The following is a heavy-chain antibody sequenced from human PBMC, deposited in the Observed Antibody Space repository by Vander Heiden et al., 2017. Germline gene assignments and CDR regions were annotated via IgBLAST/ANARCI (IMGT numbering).Heavy chain of an antibody. CDR3: ARDRTEGSYRPKRFDY. CDR1: GYTFTSYA. CDR2: IGAYNSNT. J-gene: IGHJ4*02. Sequence: QVQLVQSGAEVTKPWASVKFSCKASGYTFTSYAISWVRQAPGQGLESMGWIGAYNSNTNYAQKLQGRVTMTTETSTSTAYMELRSLRSDDTAVYYCARDRTEGSYRPKRFDYWGQGTLVTVSS. D-gene: IGHD3-16*02. V-gene: IGHV1-18*01.